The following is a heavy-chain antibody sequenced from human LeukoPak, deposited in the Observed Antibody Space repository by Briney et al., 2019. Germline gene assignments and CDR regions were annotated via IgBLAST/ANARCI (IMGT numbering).Heavy chain of an antibody. J-gene: IGHJ5*02. CDR2: IEWNGGRT. CDR3: ARGVDTAMITGGYNWFDP. V-gene: IGHV3-20*04. D-gene: IGHD5-18*01. CDR1: GFTFDGFG. Sequence: GGSLRLSCAASGFTFDGFGMSWVRQAPGKGLEWVSGIEWNGGRTGYADSVKGRFTISRDNAKNFLYLQMNSLRAEDTAVYYCARGVDTAMITGGYNWFDPWAQGTLVTVSS.